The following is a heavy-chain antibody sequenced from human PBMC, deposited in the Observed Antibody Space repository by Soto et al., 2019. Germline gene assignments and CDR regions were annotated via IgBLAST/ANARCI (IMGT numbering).Heavy chain of an antibody. CDR2: ISAYNGNT. CDR1: GYTFTSYG. D-gene: IGHD3-10*01. J-gene: IGHJ4*02. Sequence: QVQLVQSGAEVKKPGAAVKVSCKASGYTFTSYGISWVRQAPGQGREWMGWISAYNGNTNYAQKLQGRVTMSTDTSTSTAYMELRSLRSDDTAVYYCARDPYYYGSGSYPDYWGQGTLVTVSS. V-gene: IGHV1-18*01. CDR3: ARDPYYYGSGSYPDY.